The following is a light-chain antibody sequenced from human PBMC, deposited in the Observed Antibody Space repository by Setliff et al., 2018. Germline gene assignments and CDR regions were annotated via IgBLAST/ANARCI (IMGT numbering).Light chain of an antibody. J-gene: IGLJ1*01. CDR2: DVT. CDR1: SNDVGAYDL. Sequence: QSVLTQPASVSGSPGQSITISCSGTSNDVGAYDLVSWYQQHPGKAPQLIIYDVTRRPSGVPDRFSGSKSGNTASLTVSGLQAEDEADYYCSSYVGGNNFVFGSGTKGTVL. V-gene: IGLV2-8*01. CDR3: SSYVGGNNFV.